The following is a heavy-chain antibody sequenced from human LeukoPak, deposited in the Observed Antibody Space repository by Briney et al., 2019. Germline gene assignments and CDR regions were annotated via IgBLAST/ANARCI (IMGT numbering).Heavy chain of an antibody. Sequence: SETLSLTCTVSGDSISSNYWSWIRQPPGKGLEWIGYIYNSGSTKYNPSLKSRVTISVDTSKNLFSLKLTSVTAADTGVYYCARAGLTAAYYFDFWGQGALVTVSS. V-gene: IGHV4-59*01. CDR3: ARAGLTAAYYFDF. D-gene: IGHD2-2*01. CDR2: IYNSGST. CDR1: GDSISSNY. J-gene: IGHJ4*02.